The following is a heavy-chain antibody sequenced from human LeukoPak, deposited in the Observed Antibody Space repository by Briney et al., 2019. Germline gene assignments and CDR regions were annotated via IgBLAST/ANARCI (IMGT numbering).Heavy chain of an antibody. D-gene: IGHD5-12*01. Sequence: SETLSLTCSVSGGSISAYYWSWVRQPPGKGLEWIGYVYYSGSTNYNPSLKSRVTISVDTSKNQFSLRLSSVTAADTAVYYCASHLAGYRTLDYWGQGTLVTVSS. CDR2: VYYSGST. V-gene: IGHV4-59*08. J-gene: IGHJ4*02. CDR3: ASHLAGYRTLDY. CDR1: GGSISAYY.